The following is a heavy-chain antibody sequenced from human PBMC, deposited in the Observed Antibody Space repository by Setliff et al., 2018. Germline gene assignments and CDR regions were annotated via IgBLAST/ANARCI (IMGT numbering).Heavy chain of an antibody. J-gene: IGHJ6*02. V-gene: IGHV4-34*01. Sequence: KASETLSLTCAVYGGSFSGYYWSWIRQPPGKGLEWIGEINHSGSTNYNPSLKSRVTISVDTSKNQFSLKLCSVTAADTAVYYCARGKVLYDYVWGSYRYEDYYYGMDVWGQGTTVTVSS. CDR3: ARGKVLYDYVWGSYRYEDYYYGMDV. CDR2: INHSGST. D-gene: IGHD3-16*02. CDR1: GGSFSGYY.